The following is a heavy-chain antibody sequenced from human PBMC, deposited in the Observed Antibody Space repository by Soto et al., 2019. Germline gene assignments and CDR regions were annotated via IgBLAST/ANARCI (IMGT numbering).Heavy chain of an antibody. Sequence: EVQVLESGGGLVQPGGSLRLSCAASGFSFSSYAMSWVRQAPGKGLEWVSSISGGGGGTYYADSVKGRFTITRDNSKNTLYLQMNSLTAEDMAVYYCAKLYIWGQGTMVIVSS. V-gene: IGHV3-23*01. CDR1: GFSFSSYA. J-gene: IGHJ3*02. CDR3: AKLYI. CDR2: ISGGGGGT.